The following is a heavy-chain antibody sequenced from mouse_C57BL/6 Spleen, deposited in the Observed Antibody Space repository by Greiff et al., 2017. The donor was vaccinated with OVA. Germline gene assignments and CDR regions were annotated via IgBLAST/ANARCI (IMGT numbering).Heavy chain of an antibody. V-gene: IGHV5-4*01. Sequence: VQLKESGGGLVKPGGSLKLSCAASGFTFSSYAMSWVRQTPEKRLEWVATISDGGSYTYYPDNVKGRFTISRDNAKNNLYLQMSHLKSEDTAMYYCASEWFAYWGQGTLVTVSA. CDR2: ISDGGSYT. J-gene: IGHJ3*01. CDR3: ASEWFAY. CDR1: GFTFSSYA.